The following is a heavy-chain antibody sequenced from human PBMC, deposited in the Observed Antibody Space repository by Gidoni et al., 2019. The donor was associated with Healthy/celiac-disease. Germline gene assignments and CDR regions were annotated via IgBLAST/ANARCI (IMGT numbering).Heavy chain of an antibody. V-gene: IGHV3-23*01. Sequence: EVQLLESGVGLVQPGGSLRLSWSAYRFTFSIYAMSWVCQAPGKGLEGFSVISGSCGSTYYADSVKGRFTISRDNSKNTLYLQMNSLRAEDTAVYYCAKDRRITMVRGVLDAFDIWGQGTMVTVSS. CDR2: ISGSCGST. CDR1: RFTFSIYA. J-gene: IGHJ3*02. D-gene: IGHD3-10*01. CDR3: AKDRRITMVRGVLDAFDI.